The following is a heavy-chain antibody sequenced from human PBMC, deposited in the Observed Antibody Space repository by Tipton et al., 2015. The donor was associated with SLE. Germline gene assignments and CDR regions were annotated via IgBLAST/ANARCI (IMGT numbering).Heavy chain of an antibody. CDR3: AREEAPGYGVEGGNY. V-gene: IGHV1-18*01. CDR2: ISAYNGDT. J-gene: IGHJ4*02. Sequence: QVQLVQSGAEVKKPGASVKVSCKASGYTFTNYGVSWVRQAPGQGLEWMGGISAYNGDTNYAQKFQGRVTMTTDTSTGTAFMELRSLRSDDTAMYYCAREEAPGYGVEGGNYWGQGTRVTVSP. CDR1: GYTFTNYG. D-gene: IGHD4-17*01.